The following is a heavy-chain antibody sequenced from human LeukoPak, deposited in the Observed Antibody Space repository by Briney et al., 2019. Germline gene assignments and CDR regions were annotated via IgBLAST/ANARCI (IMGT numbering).Heavy chain of an antibody. CDR2: INHSGST. D-gene: IGHD6-19*01. V-gene: IGHV4-34*01. Sequence: TSETLSLTCAVYGGSFSGYYWSWIRQPAGKGLEWIGEINHSGSTNYNPSLKSRVTISVDTSKNQFSLKLSSVTAADTAVYYCARGLGSGSNMFDPWGQGTLVTVSS. CDR3: ARGLGSGSNMFDP. CDR1: GGSFSGYY. J-gene: IGHJ5*02.